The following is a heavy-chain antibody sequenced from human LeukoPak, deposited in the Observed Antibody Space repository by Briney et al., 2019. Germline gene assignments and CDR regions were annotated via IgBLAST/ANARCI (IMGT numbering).Heavy chain of an antibody. CDR2: ISSSSSYI. CDR3: ARRKEATWIQLWVYDY. Sequence: PGGSLRLSCAASGFTFSSYSMNWVRQVPGKGLEWVSSISSSSSYIYYADSVKGRFTISRDNAKNSLYLQMNSLRAEDTAVYYCARRKEATWIQLWVYDYWGQGTLVTVSS. CDR1: GFTFSSYS. D-gene: IGHD5-18*01. V-gene: IGHV3-21*01. J-gene: IGHJ4*02.